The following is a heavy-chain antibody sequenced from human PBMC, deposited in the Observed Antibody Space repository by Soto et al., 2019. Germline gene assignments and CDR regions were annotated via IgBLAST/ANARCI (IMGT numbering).Heavy chain of an antibody. CDR1: GFTFSTYA. V-gene: IGHV3-23*01. CDR3: EKDSCITTSCYVDY. Sequence: GGSLRLSCAASGFTFSTYAMSWVRQAPGKGLEWVSAISDSGTGTYYADYVRGRFTISRDNSRNTLYLQMNSLRAKDTAVYLCEKDSCITTSCYVDYWGQGTPVNVSS. J-gene: IGHJ4*02. D-gene: IGHD2-2*01. CDR2: ISDSGTGT.